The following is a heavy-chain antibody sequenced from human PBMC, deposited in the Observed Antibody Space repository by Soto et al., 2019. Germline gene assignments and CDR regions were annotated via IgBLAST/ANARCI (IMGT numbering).Heavy chain of an antibody. CDR3: ARERYYDFWSGYIRPDYYYYGMDV. CDR2: INPSGGST. CDR1: GYTFTSYY. D-gene: IGHD3-3*01. Sequence: ASVKVSCKASGYTFTSYYMHWVRQAPGQGLEWMGMINPSGGSTSYAQKFQGRVTMTRDTSTSTVYMELSSLRSEDTAVYYCARERYYDFWSGYIRPDYYYYGMDVWGQGTTVTVSS. J-gene: IGHJ6*02. V-gene: IGHV1-46*01.